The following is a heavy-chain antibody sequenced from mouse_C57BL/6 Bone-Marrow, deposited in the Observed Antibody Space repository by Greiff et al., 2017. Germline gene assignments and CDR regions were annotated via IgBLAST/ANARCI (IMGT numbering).Heavy chain of an antibody. CDR3: AVLLQVPRDY. V-gene: IGHV1-69*01. D-gene: IGHD1-1*01. Sequence: QVQLQQPGAELVMPGASVKLSCKASGYTFTSYWMHWVKQRPGQGLEWIGEIDPSDSYTNYNQKFKGKSTLTVDKSSSTAYMQLSSLTSEDSAVYYCAVLLQVPRDYWGQGTSVTVSS. CDR1: GYTFTSYW. J-gene: IGHJ4*01. CDR2: IDPSDSYT.